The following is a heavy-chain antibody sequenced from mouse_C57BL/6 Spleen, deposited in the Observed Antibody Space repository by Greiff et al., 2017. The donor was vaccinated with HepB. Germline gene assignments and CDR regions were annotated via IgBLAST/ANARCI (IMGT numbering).Heavy chain of an antibody. CDR2: INPSSGYT. CDR1: GYTFTSYT. CDR3: ARCDYEDYYYAMDY. D-gene: IGHD2-4*01. Sequence: QVQLKQSGAELARPGASVKMSCKASGYTFTSYTMHWVKQRPGQGLEWIGYINPSSGYTKYNQKFKDKATLTADKSSSTAYMQLSSLTSEDSAVYYCARCDYEDYYYAMDYWGQGTSVTVSS. J-gene: IGHJ4*01. V-gene: IGHV1-4*01.